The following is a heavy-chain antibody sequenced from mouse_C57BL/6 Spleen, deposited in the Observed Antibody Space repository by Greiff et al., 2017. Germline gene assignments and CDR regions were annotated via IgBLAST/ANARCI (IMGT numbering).Heavy chain of an antibody. CDR1: GYTFTDYY. Sequence: QVQLQQSGPELVKPGASVKISCKASGYTFTDYYINWVKQRPGQGLEWIGWIFPGGGSTYYNEKFQGKATLTVDKSSSTAYMLLSSLTSEDSAVYFCARRGATVVAVYYFDYWGQGTTLTVSS. CDR2: IFPGGGST. J-gene: IGHJ2*01. D-gene: IGHD1-1*01. V-gene: IGHV1-75*01. CDR3: ARRGATVVAVYYFDY.